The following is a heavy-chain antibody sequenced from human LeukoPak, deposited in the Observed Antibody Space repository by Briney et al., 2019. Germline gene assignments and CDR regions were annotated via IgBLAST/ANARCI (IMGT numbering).Heavy chain of an antibody. V-gene: IGHV4-59*01. CDR2: IYYSGST. J-gene: IGHJ4*02. Sequence: SETLSLTCTVSGGSIGSYYWSWIRQPPGKGLEWIGYIYYSGSTNYNPSLKSRVTISVDTSKNQFSLKLSSVTAADTAVYYCARGPKSGYYDYWGQGTLVTVSS. CDR1: GGSIGSYY. CDR3: ARGPKSGYYDY. D-gene: IGHD3-22*01.